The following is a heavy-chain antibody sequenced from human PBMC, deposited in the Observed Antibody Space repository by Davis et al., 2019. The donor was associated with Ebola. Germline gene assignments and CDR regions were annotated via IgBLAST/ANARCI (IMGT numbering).Heavy chain of an antibody. CDR2: IYSDGTT. D-gene: IGHD5-24*01. CDR3: ARDGYNQYYGMDV. Sequence: GESLKISCAASGFTVRSTYMSWLRQAPGKGLECVSVIYSDGTTYYAYSVKGRFTISRDNSKNTLYLQMNSLRADDTAVYYCARDGYNQYYGMDVWGQGTAVTVSS. V-gene: IGHV3-53*01. J-gene: IGHJ6*02. CDR1: GFTVRSTY.